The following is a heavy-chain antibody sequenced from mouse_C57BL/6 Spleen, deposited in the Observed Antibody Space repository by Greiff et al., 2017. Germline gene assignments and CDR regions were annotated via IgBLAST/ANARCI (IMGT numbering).Heavy chain of an antibody. CDR2: IYPGSGNT. Sequence: QVQLQQSGPELVKPGASVKISCKASGYSFTSYYIHWVKQRPGQGLEWIGWIYPGSGNTKYNEKFKGKATLTADTSSSTAYMQLSSLTSEDSAVYYCARGPPEAWCAYWGQGTLVTVSA. V-gene: IGHV1-66*01. J-gene: IGHJ3*01. CDR3: ARGPPEAWCAY. CDR1: GYSFTSYY.